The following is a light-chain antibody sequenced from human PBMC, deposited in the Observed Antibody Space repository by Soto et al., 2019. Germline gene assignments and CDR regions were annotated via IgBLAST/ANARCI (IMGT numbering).Light chain of an antibody. V-gene: IGKV3-11*01. Sequence: EIVLTQSPGTLSLSPGERATLSCRASQSVSSSYLAWYQQRPGQAPRLLIHDASHRAAGIPARFSGSGFGTDFTLTISSLEPEDAAVYYCQQRSNWPPITFGQGTRLEI. CDR2: DAS. CDR3: QQRSNWPPIT. J-gene: IGKJ5*01. CDR1: QSVSSSY.